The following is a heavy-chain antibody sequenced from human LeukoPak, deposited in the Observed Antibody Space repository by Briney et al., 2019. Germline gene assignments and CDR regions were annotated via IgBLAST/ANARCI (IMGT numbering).Heavy chain of an antibody. J-gene: IGHJ4*02. D-gene: IGHD3-22*01. CDR2: IKYDGSEY. V-gene: IGHV3-7*01. CDR1: GFTFSNSW. CDR3: ARGIDGYYDY. Sequence: PGGSVRLSRAASGFTFSNSWISWVRQAPGKGLEWVANIKYDGSEYYYVDSVKGRFTISRDNAKNSLYLQMSSLRSEDMAVYYCARGIDGYYDYWGPGTLVTVSS.